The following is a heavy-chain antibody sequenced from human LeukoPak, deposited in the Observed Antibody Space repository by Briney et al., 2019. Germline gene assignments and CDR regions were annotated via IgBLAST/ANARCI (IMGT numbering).Heavy chain of an antibody. CDR2: IYYSGST. CDR1: GGSISSYY. D-gene: IGHD3-10*01. Sequence: SETLSLTCTVSGGSISSYYWSWIRQPAGKGLEWIGYIYYSGSTNYNPSLKSRVTISVDTSKNQFSLKLSSVTAADTAVYYCARLWFGELLGWFWFDPWGQGTLVTVSS. V-gene: IGHV4-59*01. CDR3: ARLWFGELLGWFWFDP. J-gene: IGHJ5*02.